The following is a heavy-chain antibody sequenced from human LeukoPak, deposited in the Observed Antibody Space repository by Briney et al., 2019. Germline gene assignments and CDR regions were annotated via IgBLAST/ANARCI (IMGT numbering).Heavy chain of an antibody. CDR1: GGSFSGYY. J-gene: IGHJ2*01. D-gene: IGHD2-2*01. V-gene: IGHV4-34*01. CDR3: ARGRAPIVVVPAARRYFDL. Sequence: PSETLSLTCAVYGGSFSGYYWSWIRQPPGRGLEWIGEINHSGSTNYNPSLKSRVTISVDTSKNQFSLKLSSVTAADTAVYYCARGRAPIVVVPAARRYFDLWGRGTQVTVSS. CDR2: INHSGST.